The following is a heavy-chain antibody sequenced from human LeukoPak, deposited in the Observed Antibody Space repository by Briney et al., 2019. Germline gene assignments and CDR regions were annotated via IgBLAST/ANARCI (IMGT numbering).Heavy chain of an antibody. D-gene: IGHD2-2*01. CDR2: INPSGGST. Sequence: ASVKVSCKASGYTFTSYYMHWVRQAPGQGLEWMGIINPSGGSTSYAQKFQGRVTMTRDTSTSRVYMELSSLRSEETAVYYCATEGYCSSTSCFKNFDYWGQGTLVTVSS. J-gene: IGHJ4*02. CDR1: GYTFTSYY. V-gene: IGHV1-46*01. CDR3: ATEGYCSSTSCFKNFDY.